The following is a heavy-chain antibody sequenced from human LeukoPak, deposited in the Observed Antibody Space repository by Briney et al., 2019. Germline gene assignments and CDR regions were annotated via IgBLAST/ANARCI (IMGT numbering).Heavy chain of an antibody. Sequence: SETLSLTCTVSGGSISSYYWSWIRQPPGKGLEWIGYIYYSGSTNYNPPLKSRVTISVDTSKNQFSLKLSSVTAADTAVYYCARETDDYVWGSYRQNWFDPWGQGTLVTVSS. D-gene: IGHD3-16*02. CDR1: GGSISSYY. V-gene: IGHV4-59*01. CDR3: ARETDDYVWGSYRQNWFDP. J-gene: IGHJ5*02. CDR2: IYYSGST.